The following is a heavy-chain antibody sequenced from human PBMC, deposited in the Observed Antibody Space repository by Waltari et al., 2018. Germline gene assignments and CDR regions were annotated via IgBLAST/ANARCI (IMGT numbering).Heavy chain of an antibody. J-gene: IGHJ4*01. Sequence: QVQLQQWGAGLLKPSENLSLTCAVYGGSFSGSYWSWIRQPPTKGLECIGEINHSGSTNYNPSLKSRVTISVDTSQNQFSLKLSSVTAADTAVYYCARGRSTTIAARPPLLYWGHGTLVTVSS. CDR1: GGSFSGSY. V-gene: IGHV4-34*01. CDR2: INHSGST. D-gene: IGHD6-6*01. CDR3: ARGRSTTIAARPPLLY.